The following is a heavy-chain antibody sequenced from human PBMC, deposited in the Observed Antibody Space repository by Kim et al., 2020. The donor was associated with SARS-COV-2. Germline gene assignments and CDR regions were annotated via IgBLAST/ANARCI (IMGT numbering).Heavy chain of an antibody. D-gene: IGHD1-26*01. J-gene: IGHJ4*02. CDR2: IGGSGGST. CDR1: GFTFSDSA. CDR3: AKVAGRYSDFDC. Sequence: GGSLRLSCAASGFTFSDSAMSWVRQAPGKWLEWVSSIGGSGGSTYYTDSVKGRFTISRDNSKNTLYLQMNSLRAEDTAIYYCAKVAGRYSDFDCWGQGTLVTVSS. V-gene: IGHV3-23*01.